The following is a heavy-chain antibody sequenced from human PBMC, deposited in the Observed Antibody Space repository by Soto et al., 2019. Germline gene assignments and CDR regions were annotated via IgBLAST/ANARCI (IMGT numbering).Heavy chain of an antibody. CDR1: GFTFSNAW. V-gene: IGHV3-15*01. J-gene: IGHJ4*02. D-gene: IGHD2-15*01. CDR2: IKSKTDGGTT. Sequence: EVQLVESGGGLVKPGGSLRLSCAASGFTFSNAWMSWVRQAPGKGLEWVGRIKSKTDGGTTDYAAPVKGRFTISRDDSKNTLYLQMNSLKPEDTAVYYCTTGRLQYCSGGSCYSDYWGQGTLVTVSS. CDR3: TTGRLQYCSGGSCYSDY.